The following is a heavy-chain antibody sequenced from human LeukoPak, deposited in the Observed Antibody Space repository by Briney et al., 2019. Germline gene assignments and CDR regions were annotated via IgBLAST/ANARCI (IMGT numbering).Heavy chain of an antibody. CDR2: NNHSGNT. J-gene: IGHJ4*02. D-gene: IGHD3-22*01. CDR1: GGPFSGYY. Sequence: SETLSLTCAVYGGPFSGYYWSWIRQPPGKGLEWIGENNHSGNTNYNPSLKSRVTISVDTSKNQFSLKLSSVTAADTAVYYCASTGQGSSGSSVDYWGQGTLVTVSS. CDR3: ASTGQGSSGSSVDY. V-gene: IGHV4-34*01.